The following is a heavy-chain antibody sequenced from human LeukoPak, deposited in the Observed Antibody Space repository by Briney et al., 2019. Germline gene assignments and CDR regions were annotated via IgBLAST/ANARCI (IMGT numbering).Heavy chain of an antibody. V-gene: IGHV3-23*01. CDR3: GRDRGWLRSVDY. CDR1: GFTFSSYA. D-gene: IGHD5-12*01. J-gene: IGHJ4*02. Sequence: GGSLRLSCAASGFTFSSYAMSWVRQAPGKGLEWVSAISGSGGSTYYADSVKGRFTISRDNSKNTLYLQMNSLRPEDTAVYYCGRDRGWLRSVDYWGQGTLVTVPS. CDR2: ISGSGGST.